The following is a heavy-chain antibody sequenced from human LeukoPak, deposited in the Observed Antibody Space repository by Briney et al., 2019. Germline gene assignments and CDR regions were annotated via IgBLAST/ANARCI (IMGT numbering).Heavy chain of an antibody. Sequence: SETLSLTCAVYGGSFSGYYWSWICQPPGKGLEWIGEINHSGSTNYNPSLKSRVTISVDTSKNQFSLKLSSVTAADTAVYYCAVRGVGLRYFDWLLDYWGQGTLVTVSS. J-gene: IGHJ4*02. CDR2: INHSGST. CDR3: AVRGVGLRYFDWLLDY. D-gene: IGHD3-9*01. CDR1: GGSFSGYY. V-gene: IGHV4-34*01.